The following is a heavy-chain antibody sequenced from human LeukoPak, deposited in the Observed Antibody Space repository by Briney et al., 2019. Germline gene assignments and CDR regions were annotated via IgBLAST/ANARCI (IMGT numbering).Heavy chain of an antibody. CDR3: ATQRDGYPSWFDS. V-gene: IGHV4-34*01. CDR1: GGPLSGYY. Sequence: SVPLTLTCTVYGGPLSGYYWSWIRQPPGRGLEWIGEISHSGSTSYNPSLKSRVTISVDKSKNQFSLNLQAVTAADTAVYYCATQRDGYPSWFDSWGRGTLVSVSS. D-gene: IGHD1-1*01. J-gene: IGHJ5*01. CDR2: ISHSGST.